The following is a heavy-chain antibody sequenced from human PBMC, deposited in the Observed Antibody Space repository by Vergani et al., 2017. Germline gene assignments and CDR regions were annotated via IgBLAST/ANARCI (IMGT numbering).Heavy chain of an antibody. CDR2: ISYEGTQK. CDR3: ATKSCGTPGCQIEYFRE. CDR1: GFTSSYYR. D-gene: IGHD1-1*01. Sequence: QVHLVESGGGVVQPGRSLRLSCVVSGFTSSYYRMHWVRQAPGKGLEWVAVISYEGTQKYYADSVKGRVTITRDNSKSTLYLQMNSLRTEDTAVYYCATKSCGTPGCQIEYFREWGQGTLVTVSS. J-gene: IGHJ1*01. V-gene: IGHV3-30*03.